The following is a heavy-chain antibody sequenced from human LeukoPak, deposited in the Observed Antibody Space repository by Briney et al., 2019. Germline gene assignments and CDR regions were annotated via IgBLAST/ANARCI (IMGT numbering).Heavy chain of an antibody. V-gene: IGHV3-15*01. J-gene: IGHJ5*02. Sequence: GGSLRLSCAASGFTFSNAWMSWVRQAPGKGLEWVGRIKSKTDGGTTDYAAPVKGRFTISRDDSKNTLFLQMNSLRAEDTAVYYCARGVTAVPAWGQGTLVTVSS. CDR3: ARGVTAVPA. CDR1: GFTFSNAW. CDR2: IKSKTDGGTT. D-gene: IGHD2-21*02.